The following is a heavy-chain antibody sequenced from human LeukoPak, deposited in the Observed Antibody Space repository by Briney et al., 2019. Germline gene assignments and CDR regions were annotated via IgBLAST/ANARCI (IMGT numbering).Heavy chain of an antibody. D-gene: IGHD5-24*01. CDR1: GGTFSSYA. J-gene: IGHJ3*02. CDR3: AREGEMATIPDAFDI. Sequence: ASVKVSCKASGGTFSSYAISWVRQAPGQGLEWMGGIIPIFGTANYAQKFQGRVTITADESTSTAYMELSRLRSEDTAVYYCAREGEMATIPDAFDIWGQGTMVTVSS. CDR2: IIPIFGTA. V-gene: IGHV1-69*13.